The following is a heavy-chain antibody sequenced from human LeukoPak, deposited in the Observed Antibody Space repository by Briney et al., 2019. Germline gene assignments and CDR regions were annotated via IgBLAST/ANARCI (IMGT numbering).Heavy chain of an antibody. CDR3: GAALYSSGWYYFDY. D-gene: IGHD6-19*01. Sequence: PSETLSLTCTVSGGSISSYYWSWIRQPAGKGLEWIGRIYTSGSTNYNPSLKSRGTMSVDKSKNQLSLKLSSVTAADTGVYYCGAALYSSGWYYFDYWGQGTLVTVSS. CDR1: GGSISSYY. V-gene: IGHV4-4*07. J-gene: IGHJ4*02. CDR2: IYTSGST.